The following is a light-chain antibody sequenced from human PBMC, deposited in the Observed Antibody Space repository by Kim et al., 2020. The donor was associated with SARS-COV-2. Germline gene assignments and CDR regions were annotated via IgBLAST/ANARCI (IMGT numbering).Light chain of an antibody. J-gene: IGKJ1*01. CDR3: QQYNNWPPRT. V-gene: IGKV3-15*01. CDR1: QSGSSD. Sequence: GEGDTLSCRTHQSGSSDLAWYQQTPGQAPGLLVYSASTRATGIPTRFSGSGSETEFTHTISSQRSEDFPVYYCQQYNNWPPRTFGQRTKVDIK. CDR2: SAS.